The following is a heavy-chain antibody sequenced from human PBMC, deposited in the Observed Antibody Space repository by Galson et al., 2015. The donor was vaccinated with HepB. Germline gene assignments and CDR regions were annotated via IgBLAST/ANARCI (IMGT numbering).Heavy chain of an antibody. CDR3: AKDLRIVVVPAAMDDAFDI. CDR2: ISGSGGST. CDR1: GFTFSSYA. Sequence: SLRLSCAASGFTFSSYAMSWVRQAPGKGLEWVSAISGSGGSTYYADSVKGRFTISRDNSKNTLYLQMNSLRAEDTAVYYCAKDLRIVVVPAAMDDAFDIWGQGTMVTVSS. V-gene: IGHV3-23*01. D-gene: IGHD2-2*01. J-gene: IGHJ3*02.